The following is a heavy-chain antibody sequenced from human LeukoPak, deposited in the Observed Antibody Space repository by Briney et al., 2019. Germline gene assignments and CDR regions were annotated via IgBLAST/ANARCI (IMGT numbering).Heavy chain of an antibody. CDR1: GFTVSSNY. CDR3: ASPIRDHILTGGVYYYGMDV. Sequence: GCLRLSCAASGFTVSSNYMSWVRQAPGEGLGWVSVIYSGGSTYYADSVKGRFNISRDNSENTLYLQMNSLRAEDSAVYYCASPIRDHILTGGVYYYGMDVWGQGTTVTVSS. V-gene: IGHV3-53*01. CDR2: IYSGGST. D-gene: IGHD3-9*01. J-gene: IGHJ6*02.